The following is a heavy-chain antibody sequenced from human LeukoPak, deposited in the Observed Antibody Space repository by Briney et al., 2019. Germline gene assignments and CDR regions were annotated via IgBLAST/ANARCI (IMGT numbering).Heavy chain of an antibody. CDR1: GGSISSYY. V-gene: IGHV4-59*01. D-gene: IGHD6-19*01. CDR2: IYYSGST. CDR3: AIGSIAVAGTQYNWFDP. Sequence: SETLSLTCTVSGGSISSYYWSWIRQPPGKGLEWIGYIYYSGSTNYNPSLKSRVTISVDTSKNQFSLKLSSVTAADTAVYYCAIGSIAVAGTQYNWFDPWGQGTLVTVSS. J-gene: IGHJ5*02.